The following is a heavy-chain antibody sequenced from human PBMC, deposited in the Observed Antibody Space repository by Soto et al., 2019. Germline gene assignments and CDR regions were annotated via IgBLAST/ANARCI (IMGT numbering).Heavy chain of an antibody. CDR2: ISHSGST. CDR1: GGSTSSGGYS. V-gene: IGHV4-30-2*01. D-gene: IGHD4-17*01. Sequence: SETLSLTCAVSGGSTSSGGYSWSWLRQPPGKGLEWIGYISHSGSTYYNPSLKSRVTISVDTSKNQFSLKLSSVTAADTAVYYCARDSAQDYGDYAGRFDYWGQGTLVTVSS. J-gene: IGHJ4*02. CDR3: ARDSAQDYGDYAGRFDY.